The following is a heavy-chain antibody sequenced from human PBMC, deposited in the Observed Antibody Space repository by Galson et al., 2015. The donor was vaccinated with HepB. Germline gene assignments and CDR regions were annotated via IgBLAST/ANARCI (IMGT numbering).Heavy chain of an antibody. CDR2: INPTAGNT. Sequence: SVKVSCKASGYTFINYYIHWVRQAPGQGLEWMGLINPTAGNTNYAQEFQGRVTMTRDTSTSTVYMELSSLRSEDTAVYYCARGRYGDYTNYYYYFMDLWGKGTTVTVSS. D-gene: IGHD4-17*01. V-gene: IGHV1-46*01. CDR1: GYTFINYY. J-gene: IGHJ6*03. CDR3: ARGRYGDYTNYYYYFMDL.